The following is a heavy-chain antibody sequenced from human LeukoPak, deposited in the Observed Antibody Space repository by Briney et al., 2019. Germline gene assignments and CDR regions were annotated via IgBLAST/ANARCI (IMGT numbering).Heavy chain of an antibody. V-gene: IGHV3-30*15. Sequence: PGGSLRLSCAASEFPFSRYTMHWVRQAPGKGPEWMATVAYDGDNKYYADSVKGRFTISRDNSNNTLFLQLGALSADDTAVYYCARGSYCSGGSCHVGSWFDPWGQGTLVTVSS. CDR2: VAYDGDNK. CDR3: ARGSYCSGGSCHVGSWFDP. CDR1: EFPFSRYT. J-gene: IGHJ5*02. D-gene: IGHD2-15*01.